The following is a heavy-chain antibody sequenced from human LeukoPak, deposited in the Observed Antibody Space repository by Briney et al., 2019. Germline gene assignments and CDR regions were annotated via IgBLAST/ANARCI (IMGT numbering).Heavy chain of an antibody. J-gene: IGHJ6*02. D-gene: IGHD5-24*01. CDR2: IIPIFGTA. Sequence: SVKVSCKASGGTFSSYAISWVRQAPGQGLEWMGGIIPIFGTANYAQKFQGRVTITADESTSTAYMELSSLRSGDTAVYYCARGEDGYNYDYYYYYGMDVWGQGTTVTVSS. V-gene: IGHV1-69*01. CDR3: ARGEDGYNYDYYYYYGMDV. CDR1: GGTFSSYA.